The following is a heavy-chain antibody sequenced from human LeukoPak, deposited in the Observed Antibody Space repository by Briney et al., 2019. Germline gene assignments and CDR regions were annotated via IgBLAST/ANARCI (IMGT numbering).Heavy chain of an antibody. D-gene: IGHD6-19*01. J-gene: IGHJ5*02. V-gene: IGHV4-38-2*02. CDR2: IYHSGST. CDR1: GYSISSDYY. Sequence: PSETLSLTCSVSGYSISSDYYWGWIRQRPGKGLEWIGWIYHSGSTYYNPSLKNRVTISVDTSKNQFSLKLSSVTAADTAVYYCARVIPYSSGWFNWFDPWGQGTLVTVSS. CDR3: ARVIPYSSGWFNWFDP.